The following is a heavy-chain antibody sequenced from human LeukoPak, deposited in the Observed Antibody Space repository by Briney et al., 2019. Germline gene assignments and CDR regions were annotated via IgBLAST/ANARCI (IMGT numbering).Heavy chain of an antibody. CDR3: ARGRVRFDP. J-gene: IGHJ5*02. Sequence: SETLSLTCTVSGGSVSSGNYYWSWIRQPPGKGLEWIGYIYYSGSTNYNPSLKSRVTISVDTPKNQFSLKLSSVTAADTAVYYCARGRVRFDPWGQGTLVTVSS. CDR2: IYYSGST. V-gene: IGHV4-61*01. CDR1: GGSVSSGNYY. D-gene: IGHD3-10*01.